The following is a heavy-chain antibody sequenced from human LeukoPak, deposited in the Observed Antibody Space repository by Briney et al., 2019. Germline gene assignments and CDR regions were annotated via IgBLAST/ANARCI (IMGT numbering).Heavy chain of an antibody. Sequence: SETLSLTCTVSGGSISSYYWSWIRQPPGKGLEWIGYIYYSGSTNYNPSLKSRVTISVDTSKNQFSLKLSSVTAADTAVYYCARGVIIAAPYYYYGMDVWGQGTTVTVSS. V-gene: IGHV4-59*01. J-gene: IGHJ6*02. CDR3: ARGVIIAAPYYYYGMDV. CDR1: GGSISSYY. CDR2: IYYSGST. D-gene: IGHD6-13*01.